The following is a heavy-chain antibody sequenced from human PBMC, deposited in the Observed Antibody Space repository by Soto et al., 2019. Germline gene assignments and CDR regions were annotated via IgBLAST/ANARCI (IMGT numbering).Heavy chain of an antibody. CDR1: GYTFTSYG. CDR3: ARGSITIFRVVIPNFDD. D-gene: IGHD3-3*01. J-gene: IGHJ4*02. V-gene: IGHV1-18*01. Sequence: ASVKVSCKASGYTFTSYGISWVRQAPGQGLEWMGWISAYNGNTNYAQKLQGRVTMTTNTSTSTAYMELRSLRSDDTAVYYCARGSITIFRVVIPNFDDWGQGTLVTVSS. CDR2: ISAYNGNT.